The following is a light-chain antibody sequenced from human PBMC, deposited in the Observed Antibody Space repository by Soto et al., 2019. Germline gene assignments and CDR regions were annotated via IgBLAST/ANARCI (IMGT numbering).Light chain of an antibody. J-gene: IGKJ1*01. CDR2: GAS. Sequence: EIVMTQSPATLSVSPGERATLSCRASQRVSSNLAWYQQKPGQAPRLLIYGASTRATGVPARFSGSGSGTEFTLTISSLQSEDFAVYYCLQYNDWPRTFGQGTKVEI. CDR3: LQYNDWPRT. V-gene: IGKV3-15*01. CDR1: QRVSSN.